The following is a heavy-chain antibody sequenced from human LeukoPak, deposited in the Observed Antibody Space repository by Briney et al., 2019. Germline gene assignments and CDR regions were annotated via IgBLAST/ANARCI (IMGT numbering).Heavy chain of an antibody. CDR3: AKEGQEGIVGVLWL. V-gene: IGHV3-21*04. Sequence: PGGSLRLSCAASGFTFSSYSMNWVRQAPGKGLEWVSSVSSSGRHMYYADSVKGRFTISRDNAKNSLYLQMNSLRAEDTAVYYCAKEGQEGIVGVLWLWGQGTLVTVSS. CDR1: GFTFSSYS. J-gene: IGHJ4*02. CDR2: VSSSGRHM. D-gene: IGHD1-26*01.